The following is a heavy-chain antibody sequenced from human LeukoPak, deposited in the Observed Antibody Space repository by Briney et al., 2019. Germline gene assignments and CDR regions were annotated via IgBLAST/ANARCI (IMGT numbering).Heavy chain of an antibody. CDR3: ARDVYYGSGSPRLDY. V-gene: IGHV3-48*01. Sequence: GGSLRLSCAASGFTFSDYNMNWVRQVPGKGLESVSYMSRSGDIIYYADSVKGRFTISRDNAKNSLYLQMNSLRAEDTAVYYCARDVYYGSGSPRLDYWGQGTLVTVSS. CDR2: MSRSGDII. D-gene: IGHD3-10*01. CDR1: GFTFSDYN. J-gene: IGHJ4*02.